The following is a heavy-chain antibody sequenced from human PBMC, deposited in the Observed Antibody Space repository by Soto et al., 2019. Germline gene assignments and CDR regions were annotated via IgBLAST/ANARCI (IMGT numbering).Heavy chain of an antibody. CDR3: AKESGGGVRPY. V-gene: IGHV3-23*01. CDR2: ISESGGST. D-gene: IGHD1-26*01. Sequence: EVQVLESGGDLVQPGGSLRLSCVTSGFTFSTYAMTWVRQAPGKGLEWVSGISESGGSTYYVDSGKGRFTISRDNSKKTLYLQITGLGAEDTAVYYCAKESGGGVRPYWGQGTLVTVSS. CDR1: GFTFSTYA. J-gene: IGHJ4*02.